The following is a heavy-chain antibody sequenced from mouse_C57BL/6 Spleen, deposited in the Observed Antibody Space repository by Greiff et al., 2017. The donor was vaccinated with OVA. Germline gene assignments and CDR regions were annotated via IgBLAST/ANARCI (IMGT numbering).Heavy chain of an antibody. D-gene: IGHD1-1*01. Sequence: VQLQQSGAELVKPGASVKISCKASGYAFSSYWMNWVKQRPGKGLEWIGQIYPGDGDTNYNGKFKGKATLTADKSSSTAYMQLSSLTSEDSAVYCCARTGTTVVATRAMDYWGQGTSVTVYS. V-gene: IGHV1-80*01. CDR1: GYAFSSYW. CDR3: ARTGTTVVATRAMDY. CDR2: IYPGDGDT. J-gene: IGHJ4*01.